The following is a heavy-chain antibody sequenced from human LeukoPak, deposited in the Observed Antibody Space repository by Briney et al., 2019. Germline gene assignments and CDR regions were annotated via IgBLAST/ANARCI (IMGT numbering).Heavy chain of an antibody. CDR2: ISSSSSYI. CDR1: GFTFSSYS. Sequence: GGSLRLSCAASGFTFSSYSMNWVRQAPGKGLEWVSSISSSSSYIYYADSVKGRFTISRDNAKNSLYLQMNSLRAEDTAVYYCARDPGDGYNHFDYWGQGTLVAVSS. V-gene: IGHV3-21*01. CDR3: ARDPGDGYNHFDY. J-gene: IGHJ4*02. D-gene: IGHD5-24*01.